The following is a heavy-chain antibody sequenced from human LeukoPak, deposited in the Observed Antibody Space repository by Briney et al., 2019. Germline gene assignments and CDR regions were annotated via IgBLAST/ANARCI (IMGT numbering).Heavy chain of an antibody. CDR1: GASISSSRCY. CDR3: ARVGSYYDSRGYYPSNFEY. D-gene: IGHD3-22*01. CDR2: IYYTGST. V-gene: IGHV4-61*01. Sequence: SQSLSLTCTVSGASISSSRCYGSWLRQPPGKGLEWIGYIYYTGSTNYNTSLKSRVTISVDTSKNQFSLKLSSVTAADTAVYYCARVGSYYDSRGYYPSNFEYWGQGPLVTVSS. J-gene: IGHJ4*02.